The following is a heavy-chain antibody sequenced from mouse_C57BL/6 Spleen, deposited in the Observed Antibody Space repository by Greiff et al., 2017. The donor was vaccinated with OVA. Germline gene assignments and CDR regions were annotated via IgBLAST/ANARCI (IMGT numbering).Heavy chain of an antibody. CDR3: ARSYDYDGTFDY. CDR1: GFTFTDYY. D-gene: IGHD2-4*01. V-gene: IGHV7-3*01. Sequence: DVQLVESGGGLVQPGGSLSLSCAASGFTFTDYYMSWVRQPPGKALEWLGFIRNKANGYTTEYSASVKGRFTISRDNSQSILYLQMNALRAEDSATYYCARSYDYDGTFDYWGQGTTLTVSS. J-gene: IGHJ2*01. CDR2: IRNKANGYTT.